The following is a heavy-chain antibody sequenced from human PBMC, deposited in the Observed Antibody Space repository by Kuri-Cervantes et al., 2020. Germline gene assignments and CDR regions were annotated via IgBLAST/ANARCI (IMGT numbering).Heavy chain of an antibody. CDR2: IYSGST. CDR3: ARVAAAGIQY. D-gene: IGHD6-13*01. J-gene: IGHJ4*02. Sequence: GGSLRLSCAASGFTFSDYYMSWIRQAPGKGLEWVSLIYSGSTYYADSVKGRFTISRDNSKNTVYLQTNSLRADDTAVYYCARVAAAGIQYWGQGTLVTGSS. V-gene: IGHV3-53*01. CDR1: GFTFSDYY.